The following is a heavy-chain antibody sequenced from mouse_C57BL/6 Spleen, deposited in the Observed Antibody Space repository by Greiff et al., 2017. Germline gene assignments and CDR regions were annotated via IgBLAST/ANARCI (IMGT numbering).Heavy chain of an antibody. J-gene: IGHJ4*01. CDR1: GFSFNTYA. Sequence: EVKLMESGGGLVQPKGSLKLSCAASGFSFNTYAMNWVRQAPGKGLEWVGRIRSKSNNYATYYDDTVKDRFTISRDDSESMLYLQMNNLKTEDTAMYYCVRHYYYGSSYAMDYWGQGTSVTVSS. V-gene: IGHV10-1*01. D-gene: IGHD1-1*01. CDR2: IRSKSNNYAT. CDR3: VRHYYYGSSYAMDY.